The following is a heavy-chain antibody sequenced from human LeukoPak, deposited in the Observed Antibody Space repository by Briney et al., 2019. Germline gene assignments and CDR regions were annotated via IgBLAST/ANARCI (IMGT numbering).Heavy chain of an antibody. CDR2: IYYSGST. V-gene: IGHV4-59*08. CDR1: GGSISSYD. J-gene: IGHJ6*02. D-gene: IGHD2-21*01. Sequence: PSETLSLTCTVSGGSISSYDWSWIRQPPGKGLEWIGYIYYSGSTNYNPSLKSRVTISVDTSKSQFSLKLSSVTAADTAVYYCARLRVDWDYYYGMDVWGQGTTVTVSS. CDR3: ARLRVDWDYYYGMDV.